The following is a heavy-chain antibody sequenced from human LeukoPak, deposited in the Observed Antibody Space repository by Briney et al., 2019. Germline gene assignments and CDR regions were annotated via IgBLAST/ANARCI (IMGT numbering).Heavy chain of an antibody. CDR1: GGSISTYY. J-gene: IGHJ3*02. V-gene: IGHV4-59*01. D-gene: IGHD1-26*01. CDR2: TYYSGST. CDR3: ARGVGAKAAFDI. Sequence: SETLSLTCTVSGGSISTYYWSWIRQPPGKGLEWIGYTYYSGSTNYNPSLKSRLSISVDTSKNQFSLKLTSVTAADTAVYYCARGVGAKAAFDIWGQGTMVTVSS.